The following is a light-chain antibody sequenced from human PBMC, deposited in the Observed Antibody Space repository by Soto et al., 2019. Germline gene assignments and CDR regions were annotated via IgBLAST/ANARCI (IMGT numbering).Light chain of an antibody. CDR3: QQRSNWPPAIT. Sequence: EIGWPQSPATLSLSPGERATLSSRAGKGVTTYLACYHQKPGQAPRLLIYDASNRATGIPARFSGSGSGTDFTLTISSLEPEDFAVYYCQQRSNWPPAITFGQGTRLEIK. J-gene: IGKJ5*01. CDR1: KGVTTY. CDR2: DAS. V-gene: IGKV3-11*01.